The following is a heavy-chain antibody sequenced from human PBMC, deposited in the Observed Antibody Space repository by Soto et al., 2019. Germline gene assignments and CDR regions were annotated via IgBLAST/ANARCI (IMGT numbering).Heavy chain of an antibody. J-gene: IGHJ2*01. CDR1: GGTFSRYA. CDR3: AHTLGLAVAGDCRCDL. V-gene: IGHV1-69*12. Sequence: QVQLVQSGAEVKKYGSSVKVSCKASGGTFSRYAISWVRQAPGQGLEWMGGITPMFGTANYAQKFQGRVTITADESPSSAYVELSSVRSDDTAVYYSAHTLGLAVAGDCRCDLWGRGTLVTVCS. CDR2: ITPMFGTA. D-gene: IGHD6-19*01.